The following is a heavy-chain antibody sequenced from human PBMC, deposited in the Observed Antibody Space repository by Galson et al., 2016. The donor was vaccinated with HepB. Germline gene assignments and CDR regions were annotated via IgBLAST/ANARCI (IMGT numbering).Heavy chain of an antibody. V-gene: IGHV1-3*01. CDR2: INAGKGNT. J-gene: IGHJ4*02. CDR1: GYTFTSYA. CDR3: VREREITIDY. D-gene: IGHD1-20*01. Sequence: SVKVSCKASGYTFTSYAMHWVRQAPGQRLEWMGWINAGKGNTKYSQKFQGRVTITRDTSASTAYMELSSLRSEDTAVYYCVREREITIDYWGQGTLVTVSS.